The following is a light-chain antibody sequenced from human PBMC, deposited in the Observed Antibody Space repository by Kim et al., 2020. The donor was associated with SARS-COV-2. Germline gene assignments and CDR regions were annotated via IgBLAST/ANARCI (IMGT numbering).Light chain of an antibody. Sequence: SPGERATLSCRASQRLSSTYLAWYQQKPGQPPRLLIYGASSRATGIPDRFSGSGSGTDFTLTISRLESEDFAVYYCHQFGGSPRTFGQGTKVDIK. CDR2: GAS. CDR3: HQFGGSPRT. CDR1: QRLSSTY. V-gene: IGKV3-20*01. J-gene: IGKJ1*01.